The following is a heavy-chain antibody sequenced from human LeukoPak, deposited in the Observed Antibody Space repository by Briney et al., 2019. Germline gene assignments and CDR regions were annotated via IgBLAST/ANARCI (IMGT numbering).Heavy chain of an antibody. CDR3: ARARDGYRTDYFDY. J-gene: IGHJ4*02. Sequence: GGSLRLSCAASGFTFNNYTMTWVRQSPGKGLEWVSTIGGSGTTTYYADSVKGRFTISRDNSKNTLYLQMNSLRAEDTAVYYCARARDGYRTDYFDYWGQGTLVTVSS. CDR1: GFTFNNYT. V-gene: IGHV3-23*01. D-gene: IGHD5-24*01. CDR2: IGGSGTTT.